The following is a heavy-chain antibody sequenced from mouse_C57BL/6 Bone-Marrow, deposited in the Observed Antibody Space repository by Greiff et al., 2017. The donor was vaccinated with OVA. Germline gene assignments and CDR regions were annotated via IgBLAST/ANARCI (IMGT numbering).Heavy chain of an antibody. CDR3: ARTVDPDY. Sequence: QVQLQQPGAELVRPGTSVKLSCKASGYTFTSYWMHWVKQRPGQGLEWIGVIDPSDSYTNYNQKFKGKATLTVDTSSITACMQLSSLTSEDSAVYYCARTVDPDYWGQGTTLTVSS. J-gene: IGHJ2*01. CDR1: GYTFTSYW. CDR2: IDPSDSYT. V-gene: IGHV1-59*01. D-gene: IGHD1-1*01.